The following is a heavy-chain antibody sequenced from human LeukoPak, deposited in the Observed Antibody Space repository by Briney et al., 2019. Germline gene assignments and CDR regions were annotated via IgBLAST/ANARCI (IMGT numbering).Heavy chain of an antibody. Sequence: GGSLRLSCAASGFMFDAYGMTWVRQTPGKTLEWVSTISAGGGNTHYADSIKGRFTISRDNSRNILFLEMNSLRADDSAIYYCPKEARPTFGWYDPWGQGTRVTVSS. CDR3: PKEARPTFGWYDP. CDR2: ISAGGGNT. V-gene: IGHV3-23*01. J-gene: IGHJ5*02. CDR1: GFMFDAYG. D-gene: IGHD3-10*01.